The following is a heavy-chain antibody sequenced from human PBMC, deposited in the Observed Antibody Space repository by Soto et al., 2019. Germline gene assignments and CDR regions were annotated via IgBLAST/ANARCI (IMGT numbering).Heavy chain of an antibody. CDR2: LYYGRSA. D-gene: IGHD3-9*01. Sequence: SETLSLTCAVSGDSISSYYCMWIRQPPGKGLESIGYLYYGRSANYNPSLKSRVTLSVDTSTNQCSLTLSSMTAADTAVYYCARGFHLRNFDWAKIDHWGRGILVTVSS. CDR3: ARGFHLRNFDWAKIDH. CDR1: GDSISSYY. V-gene: IGHV4-59*01. J-gene: IGHJ4*02.